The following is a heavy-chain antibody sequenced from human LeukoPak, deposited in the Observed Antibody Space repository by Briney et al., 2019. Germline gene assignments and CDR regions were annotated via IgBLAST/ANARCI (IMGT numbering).Heavy chain of an antibody. CDR2: INPNSGGT. CDR1: GYTFTGYY. V-gene: IGHV1-2*02. D-gene: IGHD5-12*01. CDR3: ARDHEGWQKRLDY. J-gene: IGHJ4*02. Sequence: GASVKVSCKASGYTFTGYYMHWVRQAPGQGLEWMGWINPNSGGTNYAQKFQGRVTMTRDTSISTAYMELSRLRSDDTAVYYCARDHEGWQKRLDYWGQGTLVTVSS.